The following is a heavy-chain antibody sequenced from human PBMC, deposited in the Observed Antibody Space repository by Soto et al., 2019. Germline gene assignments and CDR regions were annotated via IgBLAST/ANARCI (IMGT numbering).Heavy chain of an antibody. J-gene: IGHJ4*02. Sequence: SETLSLTCTVSGGSISSYYCSWIRQAAGKGLEWIGRIHTSGSPNYNPSLKSRVTMSADTSKNQFSLKLTSVTAADTAVYYCATGGTYFDYWGQGTLVNVS. CDR2: IHTSGSP. CDR1: GGSISSYY. CDR3: ATGGTYFDY. V-gene: IGHV4-4*07.